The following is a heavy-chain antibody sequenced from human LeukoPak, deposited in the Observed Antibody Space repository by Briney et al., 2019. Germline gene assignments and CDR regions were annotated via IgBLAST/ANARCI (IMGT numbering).Heavy chain of an antibody. CDR1: RYTFTGYY. V-gene: IGHV1-2*02. J-gene: IGHJ4*02. D-gene: IGHD6-13*01. CDR3: ATLAAGTGFDY. CDR2: INPNSGGT. Sequence: ASVKVSCKASRYTFTGYYMHWVRQAPGQGLEWMGWINPNSGGTNYAQKFQGRFTMTRDTSISTAYMELSRLRSDDTAVYYCATLAAGTGFDYWGQGTLVTVSS.